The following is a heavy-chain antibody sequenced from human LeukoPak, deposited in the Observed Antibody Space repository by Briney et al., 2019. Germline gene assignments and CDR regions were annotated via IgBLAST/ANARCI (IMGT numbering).Heavy chain of an antibody. J-gene: IGHJ4*02. CDR3: AKKSLWSGPFDY. CDR2: ITGSGDNS. Sequence: PGGSLRLSCKASGFIFSNYAMSWVRQAPGKGLEWVSIITGSGDNSYYTDSVKGRFTLSRDNSKNTLFLQMNSLRAEDTAVYFCAKKSLWSGPFDYWGQGTLVTVFS. D-gene: IGHD3-3*01. V-gene: IGHV3-23*01. CDR1: GFIFSNYA.